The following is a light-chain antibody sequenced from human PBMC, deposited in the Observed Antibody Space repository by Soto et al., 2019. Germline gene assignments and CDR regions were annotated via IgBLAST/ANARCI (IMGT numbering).Light chain of an antibody. Sequence: DIQMTQSPSSLSASVGDRVTITCRASQSISSYLNWYQQKPGKAPKLLIYAASSLQSGVPSRFSGSGSGTYFTLTISSLQPEDFATYYCQQSYSTPPLFGQGTKLEIK. V-gene: IGKV1-39*01. CDR2: AAS. CDR3: QQSYSTPPL. J-gene: IGKJ2*01. CDR1: QSISSY.